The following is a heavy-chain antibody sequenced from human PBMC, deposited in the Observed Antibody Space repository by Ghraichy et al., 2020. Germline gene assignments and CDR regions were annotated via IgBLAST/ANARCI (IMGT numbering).Heavy chain of an antibody. Sequence: GGSLRLSCAASGFTFSSYSMNWVRQAPGKGLEWVSSISSSSSYIYYADSVKGRFTISRDNAKNSLYLQMNSLRAEDTAVYYCAREGLEWELPRAYFDYWGQGTLVTVSS. J-gene: IGHJ4*02. CDR3: AREGLEWELPRAYFDY. CDR1: GFTFSSYS. V-gene: IGHV3-21*01. D-gene: IGHD1-26*01. CDR2: ISSSSSYI.